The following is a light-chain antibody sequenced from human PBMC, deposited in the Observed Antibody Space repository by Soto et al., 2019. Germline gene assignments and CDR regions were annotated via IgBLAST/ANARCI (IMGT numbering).Light chain of an antibody. J-gene: IGKJ5*01. Sequence: EIVMTQSPGTLSLSPGERATLSCRASQSISSYLAWYQQKPGQAPRLLIYGASNRATGIPARFSGSGSGTDFTLTISSLEPEDFAVYYCQQRSNWPPTFGQGTRLEIK. V-gene: IGKV3-11*01. CDR1: QSISSY. CDR3: QQRSNWPPT. CDR2: GAS.